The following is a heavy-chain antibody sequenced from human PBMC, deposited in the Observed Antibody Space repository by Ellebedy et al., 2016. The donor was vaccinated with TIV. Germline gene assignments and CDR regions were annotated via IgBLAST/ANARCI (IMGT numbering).Heavy chain of an antibody. Sequence: SVKVSCXASGGTFSSYAISWVRQAPGQGLEWMGGIIPIFGTANYAQKFQGRVTITADKSTSTAYMELSSLRSEDTAVYYCARMFDGDYVFDYWGQGTLVTVSS. CDR1: GGTFSSYA. CDR2: IIPIFGTA. CDR3: ARMFDGDYVFDY. D-gene: IGHD4-17*01. J-gene: IGHJ4*02. V-gene: IGHV1-69*06.